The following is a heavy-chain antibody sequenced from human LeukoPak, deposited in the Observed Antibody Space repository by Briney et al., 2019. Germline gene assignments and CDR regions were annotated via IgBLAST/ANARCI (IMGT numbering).Heavy chain of an antibody. V-gene: IGHV3-23*01. CDR3: AKYSLRYGSPYLDH. Sequence: PGGSLRLSCEASGLSFGGFAMRWVRQAPGLGLEWVSTICGSGGSAVDADSVHGRFIISRDNGMNTVYLEMNSLRGEDTAIYYCAKYSLRYGSPYLDHWVQGALVTVSS. J-gene: IGHJ4*02. D-gene: IGHD5-18*01. CDR1: GLSFGGFA. CDR2: ICGSGGSA.